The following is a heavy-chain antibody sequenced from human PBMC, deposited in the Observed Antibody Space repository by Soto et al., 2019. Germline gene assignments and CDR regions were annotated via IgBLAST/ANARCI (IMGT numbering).Heavy chain of an antibody. CDR1: GYTLTSYG. CDR3: AREGFWSGYWYYYGMDV. J-gene: IGHJ6*02. Sequence: GDSVKVSCKASGYTLTSYGISWVRQAPGQGLEWMGWISAYNGNTNYAQKLQGRVTMTTDTSTSTAYMELRSLRSDDTAVYYCAREGFWSGYWYYYGMDVWGQGTTVTVSS. V-gene: IGHV1-18*01. D-gene: IGHD3-3*01. CDR2: ISAYNGNT.